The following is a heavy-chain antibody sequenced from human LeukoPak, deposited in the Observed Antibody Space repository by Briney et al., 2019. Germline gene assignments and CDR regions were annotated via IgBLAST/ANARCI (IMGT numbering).Heavy chain of an antibody. CDR2: IYTSGST. CDR3: ARDRYSSRFDP. Sequence: SETLSLTCPVSGCSISSYYWSWIRQPAGKGLEWIGRIYTSGSTNYNPSLKRRVTMSVDTSKNQFSLKLSSVTAADTAVYYCARDRYSSRFDPWGQGTLVTVSS. CDR1: GCSISSYY. V-gene: IGHV4-4*07. J-gene: IGHJ5*02. D-gene: IGHD5-12*01.